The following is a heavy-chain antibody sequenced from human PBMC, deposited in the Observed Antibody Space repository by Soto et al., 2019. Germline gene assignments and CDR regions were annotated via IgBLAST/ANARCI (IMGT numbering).Heavy chain of an antibody. J-gene: IGHJ6*03. CDR3: ARRGIHYYYYYMDV. CDR2: IYYSGST. D-gene: IGHD3-16*01. CDR1: GGSISSYD. V-gene: IGHV4-59*08. Sequence: SETLSLTCTVSGGSISSYDWSWIRQPPGKGLEWIGYIYYSGSTNYNPSLKSRVTISVDTSKNQFSLKLSSVTAADTAVYYCARRGIHYYYYYMDVWGKGTTVTVSS.